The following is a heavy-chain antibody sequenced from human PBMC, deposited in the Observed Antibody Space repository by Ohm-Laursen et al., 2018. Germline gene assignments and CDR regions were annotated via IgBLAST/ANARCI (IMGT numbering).Heavy chain of an antibody. CDR1: GYPFTGNY. CDR3: AREDDFWSGYRGMDV. V-gene: IGHV1-2*02. Sequence: ASVKVSCKASGYPFTGNYIHWVRQAPGQGLEWMGWINPNSGGTNYAQKFQGRVTMTRDTSISTAYMELSRLRSDDTAVYYCAREDDFWSGYRGMDVWGQGTTVTVSS. CDR2: INPNSGGT. J-gene: IGHJ6*02. D-gene: IGHD3-3*01.